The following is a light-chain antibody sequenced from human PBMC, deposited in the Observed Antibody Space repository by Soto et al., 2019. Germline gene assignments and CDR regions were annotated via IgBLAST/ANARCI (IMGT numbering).Light chain of an antibody. Sequence: IQMTQSPSTLSAFVGDRVTITCRASQSISSWLAWYQQKPGKAPKLLIYKASTLKSGVPSRFSGSGSGTDFTLTISSLQPEDFATYYCQQLNSYPLTFGGGTKVDNK. J-gene: IGKJ4*01. CDR3: QQLNSYPLT. V-gene: IGKV1-5*03. CDR1: QSISSW. CDR2: KAS.